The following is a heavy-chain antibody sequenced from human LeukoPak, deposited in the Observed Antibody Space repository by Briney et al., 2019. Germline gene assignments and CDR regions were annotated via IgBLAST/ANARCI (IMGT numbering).Heavy chain of an antibody. Sequence: PGGALRLSCAASGFTFSTYAMSWVRQAPGKGLEWVSVVTNNGGSTYYADSVKGRFTLSRDNSKNTLYLQMSSLSAEDTAVYYCAKLWSSSRGAFDIWGQGTMVTVSS. D-gene: IGHD6-13*01. CDR2: VTNNGGST. J-gene: IGHJ3*02. CDR3: AKLWSSSRGAFDI. CDR1: GFTFSTYA. V-gene: IGHV3-23*01.